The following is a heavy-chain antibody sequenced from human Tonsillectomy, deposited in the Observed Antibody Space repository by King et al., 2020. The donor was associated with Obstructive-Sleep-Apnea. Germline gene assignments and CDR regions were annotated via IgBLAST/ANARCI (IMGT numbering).Heavy chain of an antibody. J-gene: IGHJ4*02. CDR1: GLPFSRHA. V-gene: IGHV3-30-3*01. CDR2: VSYDGSET. D-gene: IGHD3-10*01. CDR3: ARDIVFSGTGTAFDY. Sequence: VQLVESGGGVVQPGRSLRLSCAASGLPFSRHAMHWVRQAPGKGLEWVGVVSYDGSETYYPDSVKRRFTISRDNSENTLYLQMNSLRPEDTAVYYCARDIVFSGTGTAFDYWGQGTLVTVSS.